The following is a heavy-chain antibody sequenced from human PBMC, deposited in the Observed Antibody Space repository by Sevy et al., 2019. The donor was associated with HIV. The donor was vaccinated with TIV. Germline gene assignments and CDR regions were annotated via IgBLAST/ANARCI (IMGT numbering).Heavy chain of an antibody. CDR3: ARGHGDYCSAVSCYPDDGMDV. V-gene: IGHV4-4*07. CDR2: IYTIGST. CDR1: GDSISSYY. Sequence: SETLSLTCTVSGDSISSYYWSWIRQPAGKGLEWIGRIYTIGSTNYNPSLNSRVTMSVDTSKNQFSLKLTSVTAADTAVYYCARGHGDYCSAVSCYPDDGMDVWGQGTTVTVSS. D-gene: IGHD2-15*01. J-gene: IGHJ6*02.